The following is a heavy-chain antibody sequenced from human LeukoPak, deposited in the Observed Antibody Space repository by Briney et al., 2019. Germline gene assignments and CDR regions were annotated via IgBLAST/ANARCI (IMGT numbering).Heavy chain of an antibody. Sequence: PGGSLRLSCAASGFTFSSYWMHWVRQAPGKGLVWVSRINSDGSSTSYADSVKGRLTISRDNAKNTLYLQMNSLRAEDTAVYYCAKPTRGSGSFLIEYWGQGTLVTVSS. CDR3: AKPTRGSGSFLIEY. V-gene: IGHV3-74*01. CDR1: GFTFSSYW. CDR2: INSDGSST. J-gene: IGHJ4*02. D-gene: IGHD1-26*01.